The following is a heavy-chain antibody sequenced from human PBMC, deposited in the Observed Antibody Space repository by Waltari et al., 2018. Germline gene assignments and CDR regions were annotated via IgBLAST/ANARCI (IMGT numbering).Heavy chain of an antibody. CDR3: ARSHYYDRRANYPSLGAFDS. CDR2: IIPLVGST. Sequence: QVQLVQSGAEVKKPGSSVKVSCKVSGDTFRRYAISWVRQAPGQGLEWMGGIIPLVGSTNYAQKFQGRATMAADESTSTAYVELSSLKSEDTAVYFCARSHYYDRRANYPSLGAFDSWGQGTLVTVSS. D-gene: IGHD3-22*01. V-gene: IGHV1-69*12. CDR1: GDTFRRYA. J-gene: IGHJ4*02.